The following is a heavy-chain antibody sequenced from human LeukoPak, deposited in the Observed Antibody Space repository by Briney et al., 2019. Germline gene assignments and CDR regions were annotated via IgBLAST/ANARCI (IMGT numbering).Heavy chain of an antibody. CDR2: IYYSGST. V-gene: IGHV4-39*07. CDR1: GGSISSSSYY. D-gene: IGHD3-10*01. Sequence: PSETLSLTCTVSGGSISSSSYYWGWIRQPPGKGLEWIGSIYYSGSTYYNPSLKSRVTISVDTSKNQFSLKLSSVTAADTAVYYCARDSGVRDLWFGEIEENWFDPWGQGTLVTVSS. CDR3: ARDSGVRDLWFGEIEENWFDP. J-gene: IGHJ5*02.